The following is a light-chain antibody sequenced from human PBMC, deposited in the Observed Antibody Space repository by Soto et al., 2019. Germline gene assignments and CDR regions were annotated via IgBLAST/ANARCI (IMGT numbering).Light chain of an antibody. CDR2: KAS. CDR3: QQYNSYWT. Sequence: DIQLTQSPYTLSGSVGDSVALTCRASQTISSWLAWYQQKPGKAPKLLIYKASTLKSGVPSRFSGSGSGTEFTLTISSLQPDDFATYYCQQYNSYWTFGQGTKVDIK. CDR1: QTISSW. V-gene: IGKV1-5*03. J-gene: IGKJ1*01.